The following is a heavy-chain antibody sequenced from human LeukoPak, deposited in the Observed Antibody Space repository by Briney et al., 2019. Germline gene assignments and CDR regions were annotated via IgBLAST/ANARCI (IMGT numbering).Heavy chain of an antibody. Sequence: PSETLSLTCTVSGGSISSYYWSWIRQPAGKGLEWIGRIYTSGSTNYNPSLKSRVTISVDKSKNQFSLKLSSVTAADTAAYYCATEIKLWVGAKTYYFDYWGQGTLVTVSS. V-gene: IGHV4-4*07. CDR3: ATEIKLWVGAKTYYFDY. CDR1: GGSISSYY. CDR2: IYTSGST. J-gene: IGHJ4*02. D-gene: IGHD3-10*01.